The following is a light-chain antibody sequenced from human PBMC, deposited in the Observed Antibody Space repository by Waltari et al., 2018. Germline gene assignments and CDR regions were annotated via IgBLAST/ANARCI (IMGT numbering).Light chain of an antibody. J-gene: IGKJ2*01. V-gene: IGKV3-15*01. CDR1: QSVSSN. Sequence: LARRASQSVSSNLAWYQQKPGQAPRLLIYGASTRATGIPARFSGSGSGTEFTLTISSLQSEDFAVYYCQQYNNGVTFGQGTKLEIK. CDR3: QQYNNGVT. CDR2: GAS.